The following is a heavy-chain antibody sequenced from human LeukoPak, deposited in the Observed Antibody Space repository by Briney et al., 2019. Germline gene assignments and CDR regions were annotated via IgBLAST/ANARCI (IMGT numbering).Heavy chain of an antibody. CDR3: ARDGTPLAAGGFDY. Sequence: PSQTLSLTCTVSGGSISSGDYYWSWIRQPPGEGLEWIGYIYYSGGTYYNPSLKSRVTISVDTSKNQFSLKLSSVTAADTAVYYCARDGTPLAAGGFDYWGQGTLVTVSS. J-gene: IGHJ4*02. V-gene: IGHV4-30-4*08. CDR1: GGSISSGDYY. D-gene: IGHD6-13*01. CDR2: IYYSGGT.